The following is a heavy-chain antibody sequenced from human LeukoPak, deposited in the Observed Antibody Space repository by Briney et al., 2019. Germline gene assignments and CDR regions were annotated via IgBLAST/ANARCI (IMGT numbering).Heavy chain of an antibody. D-gene: IGHD3-10*02. J-gene: IGHJ6*02. Sequence: PPASVKVSCKASGYTFTSYDINWVRQATGQGLEWMGWMNPNSGNTGYAQKFQGRVTMTRNTSISTAYMELSSLRSEDTAVYYCARLGSGSLPLYYYYGMDVWGQGTTVTVSS. CDR3: ARLGSGSLPLYYYYGMDV. V-gene: IGHV1-8*01. CDR1: GYTFTSYD. CDR2: MNPNSGNT.